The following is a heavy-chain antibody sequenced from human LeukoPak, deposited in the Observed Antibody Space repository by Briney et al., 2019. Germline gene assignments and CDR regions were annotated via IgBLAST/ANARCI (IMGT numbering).Heavy chain of an antibody. D-gene: IGHD4-17*01. J-gene: IGHJ4*02. V-gene: IGHV3-23*01. CDR1: GFTFSSYA. Sequence: PGGSLRLSCAASGFTFSSYAMSWVRQAPGKGLEWVSTFSGSGGNTYYADSVKGRFTISRDNSKNTLYLQMNSLRAEDTAVYYCARAPAVTYFDYWGQGTLVTVSS. CDR3: ARAPAVTYFDY. CDR2: FSGSGGNT.